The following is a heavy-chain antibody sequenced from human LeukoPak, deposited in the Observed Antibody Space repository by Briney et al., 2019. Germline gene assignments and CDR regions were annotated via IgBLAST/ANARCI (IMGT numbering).Heavy chain of an antibody. CDR3: ARKKTAGYYDSSAPGAFDI. CDR1: GFTFSDYY. D-gene: IGHD3-22*01. J-gene: IGHJ3*02. CDR2: ISSSGSTI. Sequence: KPGGSLRLSCAASGFTFSDYYMSWIRQAPGKGLEWVSYISSSGSTIYYADSVKGRFTISRDNAKNSLYLRMNSLRAEDTAVYYCARKKTAGYYDSSAPGAFDIWGQGTMVTVSS. V-gene: IGHV3-11*01.